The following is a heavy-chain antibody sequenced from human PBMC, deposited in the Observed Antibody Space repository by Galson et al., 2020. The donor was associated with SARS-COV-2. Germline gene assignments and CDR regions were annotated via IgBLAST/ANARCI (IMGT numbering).Heavy chain of an antibody. CDR3: ARGQYVLHTTDYFGQKGFPAHGLAV. CDR1: YGSGSHFY. D-gene: IGHD3-16*01. V-gene: IGHV4-34*01. CDR2: ISHSGTI. J-gene: IGHJ6*02. Sequence: SQASETLSLTCDVYYGSGSHFYWAWIRQSPGKGLEWIGEISHSGTITYNPSLRSRTTITGDTSKNQFALKLRSVAAADTAVYFCARGQYVLHTTDYFGQKGFPAHGLAVWGQGTAVTVSS.